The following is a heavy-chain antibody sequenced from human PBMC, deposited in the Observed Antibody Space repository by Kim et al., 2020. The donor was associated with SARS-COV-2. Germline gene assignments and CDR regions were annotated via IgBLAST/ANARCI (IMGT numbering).Heavy chain of an antibody. CDR1: GFTFSNYA. D-gene: IGHD6-19*01. CDR2: ISGSGRNI. CDR3: TKAANSSGRSERDP. Sequence: GGSLRLSCAASGFTFSNYAMTWVRQAPGKGLEWVSSISGSGRNIYYADSVKGRFTISRDNSKNTLDLQMNSLRAEDTALYYCTKAANSSGRSERDPWGQG. V-gene: IGHV3-23*01. J-gene: IGHJ5*02.